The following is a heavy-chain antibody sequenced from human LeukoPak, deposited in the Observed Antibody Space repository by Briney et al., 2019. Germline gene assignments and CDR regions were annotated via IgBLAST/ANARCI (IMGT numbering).Heavy chain of an antibody. D-gene: IGHD2/OR15-2a*01. J-gene: IGHJ6*03. V-gene: IGHV3-7*01. CDR1: GFTFSDFW. CDR2: INKDGSEK. Sequence: GGSLRLSCTASGFTFSDFWMSWVRQAPGKGLEWVANINKDGSEKYYVDSVKGRFTISRDNAKNSLFVQMNSLRAEDTAVYYCVRDREIFYYYYMDAWGKGTTVTVSS. CDR3: VRDREIFYYYYMDA.